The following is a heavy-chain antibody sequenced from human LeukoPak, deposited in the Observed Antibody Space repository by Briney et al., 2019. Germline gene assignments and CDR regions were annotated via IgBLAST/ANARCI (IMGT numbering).Heavy chain of an antibody. CDR3: AREVGRGFDY. V-gene: IGHV1-18*01. CDR2: ISVYNGNT. CDR1: GYTFTSYG. D-gene: IGHD1-26*01. J-gene: IGHJ4*02. Sequence: ASVKVSCKASGYTFTSYGISWVRQAPGQGLEWMGWISVYNGNTKYVQKFKGRVTMTTDKTTRTAYMELRSMRSDDTAVYYCAREVGRGFDYWGQGTLVTVSS.